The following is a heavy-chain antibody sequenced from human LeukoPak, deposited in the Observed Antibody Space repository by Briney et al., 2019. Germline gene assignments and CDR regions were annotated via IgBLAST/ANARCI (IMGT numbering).Heavy chain of an antibody. D-gene: IGHD1-26*01. CDR3: ATRGFTGGGYYYYGMDV. CDR2: FDPEDGET. V-gene: IGHV1-24*01. Sequence: ASVTVSCKVSGYTLTELSMHWVRQAPGKGLEWMGGFDPEDGETIYAQKFQGRVTMTEDTSTDAAYMGLSSLRSEDTAVYYCATRGFTGGGYYYYGMDVWGQGTTVTVSS. J-gene: IGHJ6*02. CDR1: GYTLTELS.